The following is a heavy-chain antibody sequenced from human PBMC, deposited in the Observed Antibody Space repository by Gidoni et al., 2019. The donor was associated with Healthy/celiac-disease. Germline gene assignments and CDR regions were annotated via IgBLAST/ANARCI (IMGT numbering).Heavy chain of an antibody. D-gene: IGHD3-3*01. J-gene: IGHJ6*02. CDR2: IYTRGST. Sequence: QMQLQESGPGLVKPSQTLSLTCTVSGGSISSGSYSWRWIRQPAGKGLEWIGRIYTRGSTNYNPSLKSRVTISVDTSKNQFSLKLSSGTAADTAVYYCARGQTYYDFWSGYYPRWYYYGMDVWGQGTTVTVSS. V-gene: IGHV4-61*02. CDR1: GGSISSGSYS. CDR3: ARGQTYYDFWSGYYPRWYYYGMDV.